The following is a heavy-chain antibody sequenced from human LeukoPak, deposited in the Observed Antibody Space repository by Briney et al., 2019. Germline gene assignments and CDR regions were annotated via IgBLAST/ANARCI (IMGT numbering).Heavy chain of an antibody. CDR1: GGSISSYY. Sequence: PSETLSLTCTVSGGSISSYYWSWIRQPPGKGLEWIGYIYYSGSTNYNPSLKSRVTISVDTSKNQFSLKLSSVTAADTAVYFCARAYPQYYYYTMDVWGQGTTVTVSS. CDR3: ARAYPQYYYYTMDV. J-gene: IGHJ6*02. V-gene: IGHV4-59*01. CDR2: IYYSGST.